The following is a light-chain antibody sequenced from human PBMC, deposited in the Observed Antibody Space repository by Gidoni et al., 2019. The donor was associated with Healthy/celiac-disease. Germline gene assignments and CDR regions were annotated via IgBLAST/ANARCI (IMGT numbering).Light chain of an antibody. CDR2: GAS. Sequence: EIVMTQSPATLSVSPGERATLACRPSQSVSSNLAWYQQKHGQAPRLIIYGASTRATGIQARFSGSGSGTEFNLTISSLQSEDFAVYYCQQYNNWHPITFGGGTKVEIK. J-gene: IGKJ4*01. V-gene: IGKV3-15*01. CDR3: QQYNNWHPIT. CDR1: QSVSSN.